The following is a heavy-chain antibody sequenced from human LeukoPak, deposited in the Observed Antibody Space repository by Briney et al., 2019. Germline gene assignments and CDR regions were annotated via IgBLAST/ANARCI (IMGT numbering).Heavy chain of an antibody. D-gene: IGHD2-8*01. CDR2: IYHSGST. V-gene: IGHV4-30-2*01. Sequence: PSETLSLTCTVSGGSISSGGYYWSWIRQPPGKGLEWIGYIYHSGSTYYNPSLKSRVTISVDRSKNQFSLKLSSVTAADTAVYYCGRMYGARKYYFDYWGQGTLVTVSS. CDR3: GRMYGARKYYFDY. J-gene: IGHJ4*02. CDR1: GGSISSGGYY.